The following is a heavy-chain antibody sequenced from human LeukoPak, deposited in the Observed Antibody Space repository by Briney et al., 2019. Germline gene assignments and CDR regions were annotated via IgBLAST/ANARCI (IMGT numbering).Heavy chain of an antibody. CDR1: GGTFSSYA. D-gene: IGHD5-24*01. Sequence: SVTVSFKASGGTFSSYAISWVRQAPGQGLEWMGGIIPIFGTANYAQKFQGRVTITADESTSTAYMELSSLRSEDTAMYYCASGEMATIVVYWGQGTLVTVSS. J-gene: IGHJ4*02. CDR3: ASGEMATIVVY. CDR2: IIPIFGTA. V-gene: IGHV1-69*13.